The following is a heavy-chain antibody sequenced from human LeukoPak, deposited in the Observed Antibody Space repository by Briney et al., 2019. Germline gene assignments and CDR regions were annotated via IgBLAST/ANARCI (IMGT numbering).Heavy chain of an antibody. CDR1: GYTFTSYY. J-gene: IGHJ4*02. CDR2: INPNSGGT. D-gene: IGHD3-22*01. CDR3: ARSPRRPYYYDSSGYYHFDY. V-gene: IGHV1-2*02. Sequence: ASVKVSCKASGYTFTSYYMHWVRQAPGQGLEWMGWINPNSGGTNYAQKFQGRVTMTRDTSISTAYMELSRLRSDDTAVYYCARSPRRPYYYDSSGYYHFDYWGQGTLVTVSS.